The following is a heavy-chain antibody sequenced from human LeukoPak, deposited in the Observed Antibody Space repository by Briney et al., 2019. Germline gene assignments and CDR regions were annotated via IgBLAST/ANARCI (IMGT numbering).Heavy chain of an antibody. CDR2: IIPILGIA. V-gene: IGHV1-69*04. CDR3: ATILSAEDPYYYYGMDV. D-gene: IGHD2-2*02. CDR1: GGTFSSYA. J-gene: IGHJ6*02. Sequence: SVKVSCKASGGTFSSYAISWVRQAPGQGLEWMGRIIPILGIANYAQKFQGRVTITADKSTSTAYMELSSLRSEDTAVYYCATILSAEDPYYYYGMDVWGQGTTVTVSS.